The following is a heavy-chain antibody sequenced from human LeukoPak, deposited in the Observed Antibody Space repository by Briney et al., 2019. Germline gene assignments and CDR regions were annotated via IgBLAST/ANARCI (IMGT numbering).Heavy chain of an antibody. V-gene: IGHV4-34*01. CDR2: ISHSGSI. J-gene: IGHJ4*02. CDR3: ARGMIDARLQD. CDR1: GGSFSVYY. Sequence: SETLSLTCAVYGGSFSVYYWSWIRQSPGKGLEWIGEISHSGSINYTPSLKSRVTLSIDTSKNQFSLKLTSVTAADTAVYYCARGMIDARLQDWGQGTLVTVSS. D-gene: IGHD3-16*01.